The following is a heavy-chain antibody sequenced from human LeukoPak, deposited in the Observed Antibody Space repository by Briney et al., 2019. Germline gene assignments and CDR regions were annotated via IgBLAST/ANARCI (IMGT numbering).Heavy chain of an antibody. J-gene: IGHJ6*03. CDR1: GFTFRTSA. D-gene: IGHD6-19*01. Sequence: GGSLRLSCAASGFTFRTSALYWVRQAPGKGLEWVSYISSSGSTIYYADSVKGRFTISRDNAKNSLYLQMNSLRAEDTAIYYCARSSGWYHRGPDYYYYYMDVWGKGTTVTVS. V-gene: IGHV3-48*03. CDR3: ARSSGWYHRGPDYYYYYMDV. CDR2: ISSSGSTI.